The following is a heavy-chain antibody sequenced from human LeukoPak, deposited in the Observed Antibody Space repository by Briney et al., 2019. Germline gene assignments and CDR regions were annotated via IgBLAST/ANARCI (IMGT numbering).Heavy chain of an antibody. V-gene: IGHV1-2*06. CDR3: ASYLEGYSCSWSPNYYYYYMDV. CDR1: GYTFTGYY. Sequence: ASVKVSCKASGYTFTGYYMHWVRQAPGQGLEWMGRINPNSGGTNYAQKFQGRVTMTRDTSISTAYMELSRLRSDDTAVYYCASYLEGYSCSWSPNYYYYYMDVWGKGTTVTVSS. D-gene: IGHD6-13*01. CDR2: INPNSGGT. J-gene: IGHJ6*03.